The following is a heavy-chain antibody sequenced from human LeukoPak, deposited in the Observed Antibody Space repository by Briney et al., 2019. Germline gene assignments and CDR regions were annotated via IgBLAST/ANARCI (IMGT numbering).Heavy chain of an antibody. V-gene: IGHV3-74*01. CDR2: IASDGSST. CDR1: GFTFSSYW. J-gene: IGHJ4*02. D-gene: IGHD4-23*01. CDR3: ARGRPHGNDY. Sequence: GGSLRLSCTASGFTFSSYWMNWVRQAPGKGLVWVSRIASDGSSTAYADSVKGRFSISRDNAKNTLYLQMNSLRVEDTAVYYCARGRPHGNDYWGQGTLVTVSS.